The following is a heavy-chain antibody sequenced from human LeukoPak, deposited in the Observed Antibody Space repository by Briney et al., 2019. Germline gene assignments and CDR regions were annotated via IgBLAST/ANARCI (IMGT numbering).Heavy chain of an antibody. Sequence: PSETLSLTCAVSGGSISSGGYSWSWIRQPPGKGLEWIGYIYYSGSTYYNPSLKSRVTISVDTSKNQFSLKLSSVTAADTAVYYCARQGYYYGSGSYFGYYYYYYMDVWGKGTTVTISS. CDR3: ARQGYYYGSGSYFGYYYYYYMDV. CDR1: GGSISSGGYS. CDR2: IYYSGST. J-gene: IGHJ6*03. V-gene: IGHV4-30-4*07. D-gene: IGHD3-10*01.